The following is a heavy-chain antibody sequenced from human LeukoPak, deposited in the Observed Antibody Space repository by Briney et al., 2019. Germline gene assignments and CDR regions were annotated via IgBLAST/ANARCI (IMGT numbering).Heavy chain of an antibody. Sequence: SETLSLTCTVSGDSISTSNSYWGWIRQSPGKGLEWIGSIYHTGSTYYNPSLKSRVTISLDASNKQFSLRLSSVTAADTAVYFCARGPYSYDSSGTFDIWGQGTMVAVSS. CDR2: IYHTGST. J-gene: IGHJ3*02. D-gene: IGHD3-22*01. CDR1: GDSISTSNSY. V-gene: IGHV4-39*02. CDR3: ARGPYSYDSSGTFDI.